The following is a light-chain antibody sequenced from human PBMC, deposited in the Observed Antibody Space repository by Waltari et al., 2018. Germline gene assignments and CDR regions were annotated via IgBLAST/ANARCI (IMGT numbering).Light chain of an antibody. CDR3: GQGTHLPFT. J-gene: IGKJ3*01. CDR1: QSLVHTDGNIY. Sequence: DVVMTQSPLSLPITPGPPASISCRSTQSLVHTDGNIYLSWYHQKPGQPPRRLIYEVSKPDSGVPDRFSGSGAGADFTLKISRVEAEDVGVYYCGQGTHLPFTFGPGTKLDIK. V-gene: IGKV2-30*02. CDR2: EVS.